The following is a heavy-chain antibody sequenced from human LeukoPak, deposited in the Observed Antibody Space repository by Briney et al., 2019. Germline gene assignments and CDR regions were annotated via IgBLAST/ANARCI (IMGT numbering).Heavy chain of an antibody. D-gene: IGHD3-10*01. CDR1: GYSIGSGYY. Sequence: SETLSLTCAVSGYSIGSGYYWGWIRQPPGKGLEWIGEINHSGSTNYNPSLKSRVTISVDTSKNQFSLKLSSVTAADTAVYYCARGAHYYYGSGSYYNNRGRYYYYGMDVWGQGTTVTVSS. CDR2: INHSGST. J-gene: IGHJ6*02. V-gene: IGHV4-38-2*01. CDR3: ARGAHYYYGSGSYYNNRGRYYYYGMDV.